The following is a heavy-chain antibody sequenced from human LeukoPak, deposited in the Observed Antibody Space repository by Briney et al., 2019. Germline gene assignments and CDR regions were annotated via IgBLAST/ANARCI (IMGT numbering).Heavy chain of an antibody. Sequence: SETLSLTCAVSGGSFSGYYWTWIRQPPGKGLEWIGEINYSGSTNYNPSLKSRVTISVDTSKNQFSLKLSSVTAADTAVYYCARRWLRLGGGTQQWLVLGRINWFDPWGQGTLVTVSS. CDR3: ARRWLRLGGGTQQWLVLGRINWFDP. CDR2: INYSGST. D-gene: IGHD6-19*01. V-gene: IGHV4-34*01. CDR1: GGSFSGYY. J-gene: IGHJ5*02.